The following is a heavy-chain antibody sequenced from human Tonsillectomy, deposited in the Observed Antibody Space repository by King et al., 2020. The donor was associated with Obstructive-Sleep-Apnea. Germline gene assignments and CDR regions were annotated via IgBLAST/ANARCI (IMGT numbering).Heavy chain of an antibody. CDR1: GGSISSSSYY. CDR3: ARRFAEGVRGVPGGGIDY. V-gene: IGHV4-39*01. D-gene: IGHD3-10*01. CDR2: IYYSGST. J-gene: IGHJ4*02. Sequence: QLQESGPGLVKPSETLSLTCTVSGGSISSSSYYWGWIRQPPGKGLEWIGSIYYSGSTYYNPSLKSRVTISVDTSKNQFSLKLSSVTAADTAVYYCARRFAEGVRGVPGGGIDYWGQGTLVTVSS.